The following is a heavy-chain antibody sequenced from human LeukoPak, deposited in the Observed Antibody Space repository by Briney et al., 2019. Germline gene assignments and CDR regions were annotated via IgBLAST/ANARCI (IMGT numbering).Heavy chain of an antibody. J-gene: IGHJ4*02. Sequence: PSETLSLTCAVYGGSFSGYYWSWIRQPPGKGLEWIGEINHSGSTNYNPSLKSRVTISVDTSKNQFSLKLSSVTAADTAVYYCARGDVDIVASDYWGQGTLVTVSS. CDR1: GGSFSGYY. CDR3: ARGDVDIVASDY. V-gene: IGHV4-34*01. D-gene: IGHD5-12*01. CDR2: INHSGST.